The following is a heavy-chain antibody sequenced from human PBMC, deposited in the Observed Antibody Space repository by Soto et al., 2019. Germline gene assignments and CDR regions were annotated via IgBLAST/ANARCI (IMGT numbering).Heavy chain of an antibody. CDR2: IHYSGGS. V-gene: IGHV4-59*08. Sequence: QVQLQESGPGLVKPSETLSLTCTVSGASITSYYWNWIRQTPGKGLEWIGFIHYSGGSSFNASLTSRLNMSVDTSKNQYSLRLNFLTAADTAVYSCARWGDTAGLSLPAFDIWGQGIMVTVSS. D-gene: IGHD2-21*02. CDR1: GASITSYY. J-gene: IGHJ3*02. CDR3: ARWGDTAGLSLPAFDI.